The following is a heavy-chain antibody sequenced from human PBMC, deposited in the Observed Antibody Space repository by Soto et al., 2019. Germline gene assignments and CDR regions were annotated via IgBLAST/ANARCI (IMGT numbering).Heavy chain of an antibody. J-gene: IGHJ4*02. Sequence: SETLSLTCSVSGDAISNFYWSWIRQTPGRGLEWIGCVHESGSTDYNPSLKGRVTISLHTSKSQFSLSLRSATAADTATYYCAIGTRALITSFFAYWGQAIPVTVYS. CDR1: GDAISNFY. CDR2: VHESGST. V-gene: IGHV4-59*03. D-gene: IGHD1-20*01. CDR3: AIGTRALITSFFAY.